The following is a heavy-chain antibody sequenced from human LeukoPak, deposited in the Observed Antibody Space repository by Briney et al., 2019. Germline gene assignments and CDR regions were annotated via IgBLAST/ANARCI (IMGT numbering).Heavy chain of an antibody. J-gene: IGHJ4*02. V-gene: IGHV3-53*01. D-gene: IGHD2/OR15-2a*01. Sequence: GGSLRLSCAAPGFISSSNYMSWVRQAPGKGLEWVSIIYSNGNTYYADSVKGRFTISRDNPKNTVYLQMNSLGVEDTAFYYCARDVLFDYWGQGTLVTVSS. CDR3: ARDVLFDY. CDR1: GFISSSNY. CDR2: IYSNGNT.